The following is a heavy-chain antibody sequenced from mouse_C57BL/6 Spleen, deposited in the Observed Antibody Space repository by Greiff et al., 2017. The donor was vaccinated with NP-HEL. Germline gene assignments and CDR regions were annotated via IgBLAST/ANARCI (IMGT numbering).Heavy chain of an antibody. J-gene: IGHJ4*01. CDR2: IWSGGST. Sequence: VKLMESGPGLVQPSQSLSITCTVSGFSLTSYGVHWVRQSPGKGLEWLGVIWSGGSTDYNAPFISSLSISTDNSKSQVFFKMNSLQADDTAIDYCARNGHDFYAMDYWGQGTSVTVSS. D-gene: IGHD3-1*01. CDR1: GFSLTSYG. CDR3: ARNGHDFYAMDY. V-gene: IGHV2-2*01.